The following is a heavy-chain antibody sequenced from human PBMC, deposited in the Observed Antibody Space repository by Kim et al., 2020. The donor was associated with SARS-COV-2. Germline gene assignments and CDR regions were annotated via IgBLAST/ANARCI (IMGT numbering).Heavy chain of an antibody. CDR2: IIPILCIA. J-gene: IGHJ6*02. CDR3: ARGRLGDSGNYGMDV. D-gene: IGHD3-16*01. CDR1: GGTFSSYA. V-gene: IGHV1-69*04. Sequence: SVKVSCKASGGTFSSYAISWVRQAPGQGLEWMGRIIPILCIANYAQKFQGRVTITADKSTSTAYMELSSLRSEDTAVYYCARGRLGDSGNYGMDVWGQGTTVTVSS.